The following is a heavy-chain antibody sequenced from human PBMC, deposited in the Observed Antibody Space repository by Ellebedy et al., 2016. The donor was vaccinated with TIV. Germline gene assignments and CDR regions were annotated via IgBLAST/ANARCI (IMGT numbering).Heavy chain of an antibody. D-gene: IGHD2-2*01. CDR2: IKQAGSEK. CDR1: GFTFSSSL. Sequence: PWGSLRLSCAASGFTFSSSLMTWVRQAPGKGLEWVANIKQAGSEKYYVDSVKGRFTISRDNARNSLYLQMKSLRVDDTAMYYCARDTVAVPDGDTFDFWGQGTMVTVST. V-gene: IGHV3-7*01. CDR3: ARDTVAVPDGDTFDF. J-gene: IGHJ3*01.